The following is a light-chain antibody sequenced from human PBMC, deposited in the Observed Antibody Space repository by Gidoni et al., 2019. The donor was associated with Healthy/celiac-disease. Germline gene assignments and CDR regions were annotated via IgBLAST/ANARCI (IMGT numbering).Light chain of an antibody. Sequence: DIVMTQSPDSLAVSLGERATINCKYSQSVLYSSNNKNYLAWYQQKPGQPPKLLIYWASTRESGVPDRFSGSGSGTDFTLTISSLQAEDVAVYYCQQYYSTPISFXQXTRLEIK. CDR1: QSVLYSSNNKNY. CDR2: WAS. V-gene: IGKV4-1*01. CDR3: QQYYSTPIS. J-gene: IGKJ5*01.